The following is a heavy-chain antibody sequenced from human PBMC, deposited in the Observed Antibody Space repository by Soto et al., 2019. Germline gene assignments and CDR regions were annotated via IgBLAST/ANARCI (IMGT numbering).Heavy chain of an antibody. D-gene: IGHD3-10*01. CDR3: EKQGWVRGVTNYFDY. Sequence: GGSLRLSCAASGFTFSSYAMSWVRQAPGKGLEWVSAISGSGGSTYYADSVKGRFTISRDNSKNTLYLQMNSLRAEDTAVYYCEKQGWVRGVTNYFDYWGQGTLVTVYS. J-gene: IGHJ4*02. CDR2: ISGSGGST. CDR1: GFTFSSYA. V-gene: IGHV3-23*01.